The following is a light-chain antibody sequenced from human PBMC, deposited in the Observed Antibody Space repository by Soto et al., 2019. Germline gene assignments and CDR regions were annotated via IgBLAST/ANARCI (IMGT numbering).Light chain of an antibody. Sequence: QSVLTQPDSVSGSPGQSITISCTGTSSDVGGYNYVSWYQQHPGKAPKLMIYEVNNRPSGVSNRFSGSKSGNTASLTISGLQAEDEADYYCSSYTSNSPYVFGTGTKVP. J-gene: IGLJ1*01. CDR3: SSYTSNSPYV. CDR1: SSDVGGYNY. CDR2: EVN. V-gene: IGLV2-14*01.